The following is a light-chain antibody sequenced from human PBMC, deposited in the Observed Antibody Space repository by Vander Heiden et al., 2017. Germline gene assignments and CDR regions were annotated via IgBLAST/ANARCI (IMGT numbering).Light chain of an antibody. CDR1: QSISSY. Sequence: IYVSKSPSSLSASVGDRVTITCRASQSISSYLNWYQQKPGKAPKLLIYAASSLQSGVPSRFSGSGSGTDFTLTISSLQPEDFATYYCQQSYSTLWTFGQGTKVEIK. J-gene: IGKJ1*01. V-gene: IGKV1-39*01. CDR2: AAS. CDR3: QQSYSTLWT.